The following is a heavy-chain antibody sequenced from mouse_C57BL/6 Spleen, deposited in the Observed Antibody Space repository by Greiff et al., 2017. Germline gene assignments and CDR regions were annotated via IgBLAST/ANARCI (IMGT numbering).Heavy chain of an antibody. D-gene: IGHD2-4*01. Sequence: VQLQESGPELVKPGASVKLSCKASGYTFTSYDINWVKQRPGQGLEWIGWIYPRDGSTKYTEKFKGKATLTVDTSASTAYMELHSLTSEDSAVYFCARGDYDGDWGQGTLVTVSA. CDR1: GYTFTSYD. J-gene: IGHJ3*01. CDR3: ARGDYDGD. V-gene: IGHV1-85*01. CDR2: IYPRDGST.